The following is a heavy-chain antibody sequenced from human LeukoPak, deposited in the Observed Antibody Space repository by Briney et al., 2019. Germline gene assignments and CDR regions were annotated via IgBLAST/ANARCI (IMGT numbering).Heavy chain of an antibody. CDR3: ARRGGRASPGDL. V-gene: IGHV4-59*08. CDR2: IYYSGST. D-gene: IGHD3-10*01. J-gene: IGHJ2*01. Sequence: SETLSLTCTVSGGXISSYYCSWIRQPPGKGLEWIGYIYYSGSTNYNPSLKSRVTISVDTSKNQFSLKLSSVTAADKAVYYCARRGGRASPGDLWGRGTLVTVSS. CDR1: GGXISSYY.